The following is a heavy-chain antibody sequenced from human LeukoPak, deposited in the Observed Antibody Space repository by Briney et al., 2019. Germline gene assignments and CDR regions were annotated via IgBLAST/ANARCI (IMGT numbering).Heavy chain of an antibody. D-gene: IGHD2-2*01. CDR1: GGSISSSDYY. CDR3: ARRYQMLGRSFDF. J-gene: IGHJ4*02. Sequence: PSETLSLTCAVSGGSISSSDYYWAWIRQPPGKGLEWIGSIYYTGSTYYIPSLKSRVNISVDTSKTQFSLKLSSVTAADTAVYFCARRYQMLGRSFDFWGQGILLTVSS. CDR2: IYYTGST. V-gene: IGHV4-39*01.